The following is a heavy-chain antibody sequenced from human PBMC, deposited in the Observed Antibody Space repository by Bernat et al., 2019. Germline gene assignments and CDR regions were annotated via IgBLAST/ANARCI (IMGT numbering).Heavy chain of an antibody. V-gene: IGHV3-23*01. CDR1: GFTFSSYA. CDR3: AKSTARYCSSTSCYGGAFDY. Sequence: EVQLLESGGGLVQPVGSLRLSCAASGFTFSSYAMSWVRQAPGKGLEWVSAISGSGGSTYYADSVKGRFTISRDNSKNTLYLQMNSLRAEDTAVYYCAKSTARYCSSTSCYGGAFDYWGQGTLVTVSS. D-gene: IGHD2-2*01. CDR2: ISGSGGST. J-gene: IGHJ4*02.